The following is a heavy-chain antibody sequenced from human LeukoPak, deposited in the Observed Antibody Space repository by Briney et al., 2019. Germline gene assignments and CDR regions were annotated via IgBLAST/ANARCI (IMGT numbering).Heavy chain of an antibody. Sequence: GRSLRLSCAASGFTFSSYGMHWVRQAPGKGLEWVAVISYDGSNKYYADSVKGRFTISRDNSKNTLYLQMNSLRAEDTAVYYCAKSIAAAGSYYYGMDVWGQGPRSPSP. CDR2: ISYDGSNK. CDR1: GFTFSSYG. V-gene: IGHV3-30*18. D-gene: IGHD6-13*01. CDR3: AKSIAAAGSYYYGMDV. J-gene: IGHJ6*02.